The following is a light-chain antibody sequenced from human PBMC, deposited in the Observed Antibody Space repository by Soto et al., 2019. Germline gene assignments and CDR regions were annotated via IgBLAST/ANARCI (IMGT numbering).Light chain of an antibody. V-gene: IGKV1-5*01. Sequence: EIPLTQSPSSLAASVGDRLTLTCRASRNVSIYLNWYQQKPGKAPNLVISDVSSLERGVPSRFSGSGSGTEFTLTISGLQPDDFATYYCRQYKDSVWTFGQGTKVDIK. CDR1: RNVSIY. CDR3: RQYKDSVWT. CDR2: DVS. J-gene: IGKJ1*01.